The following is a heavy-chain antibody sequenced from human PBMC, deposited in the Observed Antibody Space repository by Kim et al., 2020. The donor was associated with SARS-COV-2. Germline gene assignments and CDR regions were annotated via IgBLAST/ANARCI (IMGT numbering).Heavy chain of an antibody. Sequence: ASVKVSCKASGYTFTSYGISWVRQAPGQGLEWMGWISAYNGNTNYAQKLQGRVTMTTDTSTSTAYMELRSLRSDDTAVYYCARDFFITKPYYGMDVWGQGTTVTVSS. CDR2: ISAYNGNT. D-gene: IGHD3-3*01. J-gene: IGHJ6*02. V-gene: IGHV1-18*01. CDR1: GYTFTSYG. CDR3: ARDFFITKPYYGMDV.